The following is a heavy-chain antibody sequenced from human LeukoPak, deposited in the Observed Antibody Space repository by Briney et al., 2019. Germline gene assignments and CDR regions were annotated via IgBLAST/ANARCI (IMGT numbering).Heavy chain of an antibody. J-gene: IGHJ2*01. D-gene: IGHD4-17*01. V-gene: IGHV4-34*01. CDR3: ARANAVTTVLCDL. CDR1: GGSFRGYY. CDR2: VNHGGGA. Sequence: SETLSLTCAVYGGSFRGYYWCWIRQPPGKGLEWPGEVNHGGGANYNPSLKSRVTMSVDTSKNHFSLELSSVTAADTAIYYCARANAVTTVLCDLCGRGTLVTVSS.